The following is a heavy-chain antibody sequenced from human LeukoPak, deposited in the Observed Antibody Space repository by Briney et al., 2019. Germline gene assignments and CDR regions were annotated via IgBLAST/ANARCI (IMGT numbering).Heavy chain of an antibody. D-gene: IGHD6-19*01. Sequence: PSETLSLTCTVSGGSISSSSYYWGWIRQPPGKGLEWIGSIYYSGSTYYNPSLKSRVTISVDTSKNQFSLKLSSVTAADTAVYYCAGTRSSGWYGGQDYWGQGTLVTVSS. CDR3: AGTRSSGWYGGQDY. J-gene: IGHJ4*02. CDR1: GGSISSSSYY. CDR2: IYYSGST. V-gene: IGHV4-39*01.